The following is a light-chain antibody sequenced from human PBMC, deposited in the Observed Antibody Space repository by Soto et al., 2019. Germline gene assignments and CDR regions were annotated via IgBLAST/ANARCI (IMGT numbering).Light chain of an antibody. CDR2: GAS. CDR1: QSVSRIF. CDR3: QQYGKSLSIT. V-gene: IGKV3-20*01. Sequence: EVVFTQAPGTLSFSPGERATLSCRASQSVSRIFLAWFQQKPGQTPRLLIYGASNRATGIPDRFSGSGSGTDFTLTISRVEPEDFAVYYCQQYGKSLSITLGQGTRLEIK. J-gene: IGKJ5*01.